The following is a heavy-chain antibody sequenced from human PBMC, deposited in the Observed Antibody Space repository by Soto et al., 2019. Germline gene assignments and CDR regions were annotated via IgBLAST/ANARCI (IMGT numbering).Heavy chain of an antibody. CDR3: AKEGGNDCWSGYYQFGWFDP. CDR2: ISYDGSNK. Sequence: QVQLVESGGGVVQPGRSLRLSCAASGFTFSSYGMHWVRQAPGKGLEWVAVISYDGSNKYYADSVKGRFTISRDNSKNTLYLQMNSLRAEDTAVYYCAKEGGNDCWSGYYQFGWFDPWGQGTLVTVSS. J-gene: IGHJ5*02. D-gene: IGHD3-3*01. V-gene: IGHV3-30*18. CDR1: GFTFSSYG.